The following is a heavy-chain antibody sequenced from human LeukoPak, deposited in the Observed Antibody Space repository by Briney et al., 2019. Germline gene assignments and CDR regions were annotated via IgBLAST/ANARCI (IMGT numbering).Heavy chain of an antibody. V-gene: IGHV4-39*01. CDR3: ARVDSAYYFDY. J-gene: IGHJ4*02. D-gene: IGHD5-18*01. CDR1: GGSISSSSYY. CDR2: IYYSGST. Sequence: SETLSLTCNVSGGSISSSSYYWGWIRQPPGKGLEWIGSIYYSGSTYYNPSLKSRVTISVDTSKNQFSLKLSSVTAADTAVYYCARVDSAYYFDYWGQGTLVTVSS.